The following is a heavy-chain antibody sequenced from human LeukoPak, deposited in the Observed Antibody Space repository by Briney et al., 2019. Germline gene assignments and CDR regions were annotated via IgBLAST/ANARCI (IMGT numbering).Heavy chain of an antibody. CDR3: ATSYGDYGYYYYYYMDV. CDR1: GGSISSSSYY. J-gene: IGHJ6*03. D-gene: IGHD4-17*01. V-gene: IGHV4-39*07. Sequence: SETLSLTCTVSGGSISSSSYYWGWIRQPPGKGLEWIGSIYYSGSTNYNPSLKSRVTMSVDTSKNQFSLKLSSVTAADTAVYYCATSYGDYGYYYYYYMDVWGKGTTVTISS. CDR2: IYYSGST.